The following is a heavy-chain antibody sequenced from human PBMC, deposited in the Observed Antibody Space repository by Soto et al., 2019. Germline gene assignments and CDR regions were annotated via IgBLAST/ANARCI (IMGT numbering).Heavy chain of an antibody. J-gene: IGHJ6*02. CDR1: GYTFTSYS. D-gene: IGHD1-1*01. CDR2: LNGGTGQT. V-gene: IGHV1-3*01. CDR3: ARGKGMEENYFYYGLDI. Sequence: ASVKVSCKTSGYTFTSYSIHWVRQAPGQSLEWMGWLNGGTGQTRYSQKFQDRVIITRDTSASTGYMELSSLTSEGTAVYYCARGKGMEENYFYYGLDIWGQGTTVTVSS.